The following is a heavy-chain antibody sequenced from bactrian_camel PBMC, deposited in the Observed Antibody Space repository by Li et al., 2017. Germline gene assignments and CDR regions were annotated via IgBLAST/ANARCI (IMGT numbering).Heavy chain of an antibody. Sequence: VQLVESGGDLVQPGGSLRLSCLGSGFAVGLYGMNWVRKAPGKGPEWVSSVYGDGRRANYADSVKGRFTISRDNAKNTVYLQMDSLQFEDTALYYCARGRADFVYGGQGTQVTVS. CDR2: VYGDGRRA. CDR3: ARGRADFVY. V-gene: IGHV3S6*01. CDR1: GFAVGLYG. J-gene: IGHJ6*01.